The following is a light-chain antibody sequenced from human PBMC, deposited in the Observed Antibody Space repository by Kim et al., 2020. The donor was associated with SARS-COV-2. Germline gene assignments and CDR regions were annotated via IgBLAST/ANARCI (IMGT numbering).Light chain of an antibody. V-gene: IGLV3-19*01. CDR2: GKD. Sequence: SSELTQDPAMSVALGQTVRITCQGDSLRSYYASWFQQKPGQAPLLVIYGKDNRPSGIPDRFSGSSSGNTASLTITGAQAEDEADYYCNSRDSRGNHLVFGGGTQLTVL. CDR1: SLRSYY. J-gene: IGLJ2*01. CDR3: NSRDSRGNHLV.